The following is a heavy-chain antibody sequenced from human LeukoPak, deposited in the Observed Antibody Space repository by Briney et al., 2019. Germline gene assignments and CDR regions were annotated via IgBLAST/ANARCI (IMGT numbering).Heavy chain of an antibody. CDR3: AREIATIDYYYYGMDV. D-gene: IGHD3-22*01. J-gene: IGHJ6*02. CDR2: INPSDGST. CDR1: GYTFTNYY. V-gene: IGHV1-46*01. Sequence: ASVKVSCKASGYTFTNYYIYWVRQAPGQGLEWMAIINPSDGSTSCAQKFQGRVTMARDTSTSTVYMELSSLRSEDTAVYYCAREIATIDYYYYGMDVWGQGTTVTVSS.